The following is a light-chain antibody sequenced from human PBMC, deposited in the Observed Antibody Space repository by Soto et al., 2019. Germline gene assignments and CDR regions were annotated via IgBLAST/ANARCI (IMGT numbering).Light chain of an antibody. CDR2: DVS. CDR3: SSYTSSSDYV. V-gene: IGLV2-14*01. J-gene: IGLJ1*01. CDR1: SSEVGGYNY. Sequence: QSALTQPASASGSPGQSITISCTGTSSEVGGYNYVSWYQQHPGKAPKLMIYDVSNRPSGVSNRFSGSKSGNTASLTISGLQAGDEADYYCSSYTSSSDYVFGTGTKVTVL.